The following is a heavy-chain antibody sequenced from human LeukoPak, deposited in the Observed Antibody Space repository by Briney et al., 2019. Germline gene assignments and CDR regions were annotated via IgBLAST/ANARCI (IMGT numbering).Heavy chain of an antibody. CDR3: ARVHEAQDFDY. CDR2: VYHSGST. CDR1: GGSISSSNW. Sequence: SGTLSLTCAVSGGSISSSNWWSWVRQPPGKGMEWIGEVYHSGSTNYNPSLKSRVTISVDKSKTQFSLKLSSVTAADTAVYYCARVHEAQDFDYWGQGTLVTVSS. V-gene: IGHV4-4*02. J-gene: IGHJ4*02.